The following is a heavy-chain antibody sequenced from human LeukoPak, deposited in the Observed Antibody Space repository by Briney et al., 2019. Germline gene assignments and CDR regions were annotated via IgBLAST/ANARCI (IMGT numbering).Heavy chain of an antibody. CDR1: GYTFTSYG. V-gene: IGHV1-18*01. CDR3: ARDAVGSVAVAGRRYYYYYMDV. D-gene: IGHD6-19*01. J-gene: IGHJ6*03. Sequence: ASVKVSCKASGYTFTSYGISWVRQAPGQGLEWMGWISAYNGNTNYAQKLQGRVTMTTDTSTSTAYMELRSLRSDDTAVYYCARDAVGSVAVAGRRYYYYYMDVWGKGTTVTISS. CDR2: ISAYNGNT.